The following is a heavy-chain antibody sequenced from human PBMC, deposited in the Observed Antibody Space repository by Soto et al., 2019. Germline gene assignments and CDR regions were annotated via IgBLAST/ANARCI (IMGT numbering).Heavy chain of an antibody. Sequence: VASVKVSCKASGYTFTGYYMHWVRQAPGQGLEWMGWINPNSGGTNYAQKFQGRVTMTRDTSISTAYMELSRLRSDDTAVYYCAKSPGTAMATYYYYYGMDVWGQGTTVTVSS. CDR1: GYTFTGYY. J-gene: IGHJ6*02. CDR2: INPNSGGT. D-gene: IGHD5-18*01. CDR3: AKSPGTAMATYYYYYGMDV. V-gene: IGHV1-2*02.